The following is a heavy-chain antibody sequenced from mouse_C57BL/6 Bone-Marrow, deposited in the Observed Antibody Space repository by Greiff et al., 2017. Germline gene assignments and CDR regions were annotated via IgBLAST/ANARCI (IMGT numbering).Heavy chain of an antibody. CDR3: SRRTALYAMDY. Sequence: DVKLVESGGGLVQPGESLKLSCESNEYEFPSHDMSWVRKTPEKRLELVAAINSDGGSTYYPDTMERRFIISRDNTKKTLYLQRSSLRSEDTAVYYCSRRTALYAMDYWGQGTSVTVSS. V-gene: IGHV5-2*03. J-gene: IGHJ4*01. D-gene: IGHD3-2*01. CDR2: INSDGGST. CDR1: EYEFPSHD.